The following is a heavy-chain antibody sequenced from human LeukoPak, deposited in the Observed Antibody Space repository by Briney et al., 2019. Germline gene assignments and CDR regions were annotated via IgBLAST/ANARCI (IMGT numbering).Heavy chain of an antibody. CDR3: AREGSTTDAFDI. V-gene: IGHV1-69*05. Sequence: SVKVSCKASGGTFSSYAISWVRQAPGQRLEWMGGIIPIFGTANYAQKFQGRVTITTDESTSTAYMELSSLRSEDTAVYYCAREGSTTDAFDIWGQGTMVTVSS. D-gene: IGHD4-11*01. CDR1: GGTFSSYA. J-gene: IGHJ3*02. CDR2: IIPIFGTA.